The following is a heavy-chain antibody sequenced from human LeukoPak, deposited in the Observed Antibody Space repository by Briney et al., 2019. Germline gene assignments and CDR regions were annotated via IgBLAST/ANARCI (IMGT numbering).Heavy chain of an antibody. Sequence: PGGSLRLSCAASGFTFDDYAMHWVRQAPGKGLEWVSGISWNSGSIGYADSVKGRFTISRDNAKNSLYLQMNSLRAEDTALYCCAKSPAGYSYGSWFDPWGQGTLVTVSS. CDR3: AKSPAGYSYGSWFDP. V-gene: IGHV3-9*01. J-gene: IGHJ5*02. D-gene: IGHD5-18*01. CDR2: ISWNSGSI. CDR1: GFTFDDYA.